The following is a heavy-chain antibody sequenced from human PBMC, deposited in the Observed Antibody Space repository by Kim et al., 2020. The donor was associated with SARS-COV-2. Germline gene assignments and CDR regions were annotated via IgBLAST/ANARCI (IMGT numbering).Heavy chain of an antibody. J-gene: IGHJ4*02. V-gene: IGHV4-4*07. CDR3: ASAVGH. CDR2: YTSRRN. Sequence: YTSRRNNYNPALQSRVTMSVDMSKNQFSLKLSSVTAADTAVYYCASAVGHWGQGTLVTVSS. D-gene: IGHD2-15*01.